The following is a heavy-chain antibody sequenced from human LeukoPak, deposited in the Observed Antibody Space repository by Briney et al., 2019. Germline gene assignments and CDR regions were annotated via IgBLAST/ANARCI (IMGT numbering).Heavy chain of an antibody. D-gene: IGHD4-17*01. CDR2: ISWNSGRI. V-gene: IGHV3-9*03. CDR1: GFTFDDYA. J-gene: IGHJ3*02. Sequence: GGSLRLSCAASGFTFDDYAMHWVRQAPGKGLEWVSGISWNSGRIGYADSVKGRFTISRDNAKNSLYLQMNSLRAEDMALYYCARYYGDYDAFDIWGQGTMVTVPS. CDR3: ARYYGDYDAFDI.